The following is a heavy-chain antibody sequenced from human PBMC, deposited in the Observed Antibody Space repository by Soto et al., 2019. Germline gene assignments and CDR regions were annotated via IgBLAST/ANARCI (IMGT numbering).Heavy chain of an antibody. J-gene: IGHJ6*02. Sequence: ASVKVSCKASGYTFTSYAMHWVLQAPGQRLEWMGWINAGNGNTKYSQKFQGRVTITRDTSASTAYMELSSLRSEDTAVYYCARDPGYYYDSSGYLGMDVWGQGTTVTVSS. V-gene: IGHV1-3*01. CDR2: INAGNGNT. CDR1: GYTFTSYA. CDR3: ARDPGYYYDSSGYLGMDV. D-gene: IGHD3-22*01.